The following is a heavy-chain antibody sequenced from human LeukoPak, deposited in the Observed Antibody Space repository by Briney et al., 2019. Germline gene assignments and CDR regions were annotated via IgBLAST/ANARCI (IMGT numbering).Heavy chain of an antibody. CDR2: IYSGGST. CDR3: ARDLRWFGDSRADAFDI. V-gene: IGHV3-53*01. CDR1: GFTVSSNY. D-gene: IGHD3-10*01. J-gene: IGHJ3*02. Sequence: PGGSLRLSCAASGFTVSSNYMSWVRQAPGKGLEWVSVIYSGGSTYYADSVKGRFTISRDNSKNTLYLQMNSLRAEDTAVYYCARDLRWFGDSRADAFDIWGQGTMVTVSS.